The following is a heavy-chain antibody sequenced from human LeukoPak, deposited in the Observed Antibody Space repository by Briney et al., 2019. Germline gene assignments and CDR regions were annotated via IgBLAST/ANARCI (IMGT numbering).Heavy chain of an antibody. J-gene: IGHJ5*02. D-gene: IGHD6-13*01. Sequence: ASVKVSCKASGYTFTGYYMHWVRQAPGQGLEWMRWINPNSGGTNYAQKFQGRVTMTRDTSISTAYMELSRLRSDDTAVYYCARPSIAAETWFDPWGQGTLVTVSS. V-gene: IGHV1-2*02. CDR3: ARPSIAAETWFDP. CDR2: INPNSGGT. CDR1: GYTFTGYY.